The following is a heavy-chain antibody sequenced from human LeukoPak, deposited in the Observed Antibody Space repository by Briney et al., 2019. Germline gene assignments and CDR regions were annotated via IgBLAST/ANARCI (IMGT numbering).Heavy chain of an antibody. J-gene: IGHJ4*02. CDR2: MFHSGDT. CDR3: AKVGAYGDYARHDY. V-gene: IGHV4-38-2*01. CDR1: GYSIRSGSY. Sequence: PSETLSLTCDVSGYSIRSGSYWGWIRQPPGKGLEWIGCMFHSGDTYHNPSLKSRVTISADTSKNQFSLKLTSVTAADTAVYYCAKVGAYGDYARHDYWGQGTLVTVCS. D-gene: IGHD4-17*01.